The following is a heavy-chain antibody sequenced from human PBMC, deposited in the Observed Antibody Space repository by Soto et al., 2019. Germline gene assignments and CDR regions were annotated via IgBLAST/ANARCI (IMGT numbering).Heavy chain of an antibody. V-gene: IGHV4-38-2*01. Sequence: SETLYLTCAVSGFYISSGYYWGWIRQPPGKGLEWIGSMYLSGTTYYNPSLKSRVTISLDTSNNQCSLKLGSVTAADTAVYYCAGMPYNSGLRFDPWGPGTLVTVSS. J-gene: IGHJ5*02. CDR2: MYLSGTT. CDR1: GFYISSGYY. D-gene: IGHD6-19*01. CDR3: AGMPYNSGLRFDP.